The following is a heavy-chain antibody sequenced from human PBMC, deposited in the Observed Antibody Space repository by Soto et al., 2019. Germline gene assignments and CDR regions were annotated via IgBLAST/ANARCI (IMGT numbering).Heavy chain of an antibody. V-gene: IGHV1-46*01. Sequence: VKVSCTASGYTFRRYYMHWGRQATGQGLEWMGIINPSGGSTSYAQKFQGRVTMTRDTSTSTVYMELSSLRSEDTAVYYCARDFDPYTAMVPGWFSSRGKGTPVTV. CDR1: GYTFRRYY. J-gene: IGHJ4*02. CDR2: INPSGGST. D-gene: IGHD5-18*01. CDR3: ARDFDPYTAMVPGWFSS.